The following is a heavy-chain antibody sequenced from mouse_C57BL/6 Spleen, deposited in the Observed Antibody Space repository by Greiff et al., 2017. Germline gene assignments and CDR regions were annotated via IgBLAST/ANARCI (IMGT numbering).Heavy chain of an antibody. D-gene: IGHD4-1*01. V-gene: IGHV1-80*01. CDR1: GYAFSSYW. Sequence: QVQLQQSGAELVKPGASVKISCKPSGYAFSSYWMNWVKQRPGKGLEWIGQIYPGDGDTNYSENFKGKATLTADKSSSKAYMQLSSLTSEDSAVYFCARRWLGPSFAYWGQGTLVTVSA. CDR2: IYPGDGDT. CDR3: ARRWLGPSFAY. J-gene: IGHJ3*01.